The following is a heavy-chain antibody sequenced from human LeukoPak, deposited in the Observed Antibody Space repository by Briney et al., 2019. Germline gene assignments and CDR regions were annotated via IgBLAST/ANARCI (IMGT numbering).Heavy chain of an antibody. V-gene: IGHV3-74*01. CDR3: ARDNYVLLWFGEQLGWFDP. J-gene: IGHJ5*02. CDR2: INSDGSST. Sequence: PGGSLRLSCAASGFTFSSYWMHWVRQAPGKGLVWVSRINSDGSSTSYADSVKGRFTISRDNAKNTLYLQMNSLRAEDTAVYYCARDNYVLLWFGEQLGWFDPWGQGTLVTVSS. D-gene: IGHD3-10*01. CDR1: GFTFSSYW.